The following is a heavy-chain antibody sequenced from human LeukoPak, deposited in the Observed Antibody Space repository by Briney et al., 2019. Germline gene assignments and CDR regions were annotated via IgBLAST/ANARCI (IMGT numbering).Heavy chain of an antibody. V-gene: IGHV1-2*02. J-gene: IGHJ4*02. CDR2: INPNSGGT. CDR3: ARGFLEWLSYSIYFDY. CDR1: GYTFTGYY. Sequence: ASVKVSCKASGYTFTGYYTHWVRQAPGQGLEWMGWINPNSGGTNYAQKFQGRVTMTRDTSISTAYMELSRLRSDDTAVYYCARGFLEWLSYSIYFDYWGQGTLVTVSS. D-gene: IGHD3-3*01.